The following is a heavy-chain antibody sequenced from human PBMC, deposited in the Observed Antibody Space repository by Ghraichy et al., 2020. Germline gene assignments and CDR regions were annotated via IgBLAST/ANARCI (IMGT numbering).Heavy chain of an antibody. CDR3: ARVLQEWTYAFDY. CDR2: ISHTGIT. D-gene: IGHD3-16*01. V-gene: IGHV4-34*01. Sequence: SETLSLTCAVHGGSFHNFYWTWIRQPPGRGLEWIGDISHTGITTYSPSLESRVLLSVDTSKNHFSLKVTSVTAADTAVYYCARVLQEWTYAFDYWGQGTLVTVSS. CDR1: GGSFHNFY. J-gene: IGHJ4*02.